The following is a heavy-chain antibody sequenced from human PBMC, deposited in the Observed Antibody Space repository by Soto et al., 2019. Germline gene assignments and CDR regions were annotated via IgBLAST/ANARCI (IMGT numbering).Heavy chain of an antibody. CDR3: ARDSFSIAAPDY. V-gene: IGHV1-69*06. J-gene: IGHJ4*02. CDR2: IIAIFGNA. Sequence: SVKVSCKASGGTFSSYAISWVRQAPGQGLEWMGGIIAIFGNANYSQKFQGRVTITADTSASTAYMELSSLRSEDTAVYYCARDSFSIAAPDYWGQGTLVTVSS. D-gene: IGHD6-6*01. CDR1: GGTFSSYA.